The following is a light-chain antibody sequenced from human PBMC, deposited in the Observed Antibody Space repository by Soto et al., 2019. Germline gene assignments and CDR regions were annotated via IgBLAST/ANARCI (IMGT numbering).Light chain of an antibody. V-gene: IGLV2-8*01. Sequence: QTVLTQPPSASGPPGQTVTISCTGTSSDVGGYNYVSWYQQHPGKAPKLMIYEVSKRPSGVPDRFSGSKSGNTASLTVSGPQAEDEADYYCSSHAGSKRVFGTGTKVTVL. J-gene: IGLJ1*01. CDR2: EVS. CDR3: SSHAGSKRV. CDR1: SSDVGGYNY.